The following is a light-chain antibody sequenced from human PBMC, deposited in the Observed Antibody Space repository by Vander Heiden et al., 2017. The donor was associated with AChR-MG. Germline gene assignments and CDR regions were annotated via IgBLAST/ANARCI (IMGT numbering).Light chain of an antibody. J-gene: IGKJ2*01. CDR2: DAS. CDR1: QNVSVNY. V-gene: IGKV3-20*01. CDR3: QQDCSSHT. Sequence: LVLTQSPCTLSSSPGDRATLTCRASQNVSVNYLEWYQHKAGPPPRLLIYDASSRSSGVPDRFSGSRCGRDFTLTSSRLEHKDFAVYYWQQDCSSHTFGQGTRLAI.